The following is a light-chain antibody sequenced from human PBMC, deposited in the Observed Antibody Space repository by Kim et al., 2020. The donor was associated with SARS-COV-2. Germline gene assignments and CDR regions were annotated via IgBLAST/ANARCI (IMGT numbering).Light chain of an antibody. CDR3: QQCVGHTRRT. Sequence: DIQMTQSPSTLSASVGGRVTITCRASQIINTWLAWYQQKPGKAPKLLIYKASYLESGVPSRFSGSGSGTEFTLTISSLQPDDFATYICQQCVGHTRRTFGGGTKVDIK. V-gene: IGKV1-5*03. CDR2: KAS. CDR1: QIINTW. J-gene: IGKJ4*01.